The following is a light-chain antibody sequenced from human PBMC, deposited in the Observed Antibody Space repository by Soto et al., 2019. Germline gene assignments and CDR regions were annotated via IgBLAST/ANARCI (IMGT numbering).Light chain of an antibody. CDR3: QQYGSSPLT. CDR2: GTS. V-gene: IGKV3-20*01. CDR1: QSVSSY. Sequence: TQSPSSLSLSPGERATLSCRASQSVSSYLAWYQQKPGQAPRLLIHGTSSRATGIPDRFSGSGSGTDFTLTISRLEPEDFAVYYCQQYGSSPLTFGGGTKVDNK. J-gene: IGKJ4*01.